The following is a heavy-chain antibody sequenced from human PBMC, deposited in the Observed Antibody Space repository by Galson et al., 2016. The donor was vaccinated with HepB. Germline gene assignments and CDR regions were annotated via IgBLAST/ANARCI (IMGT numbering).Heavy chain of an antibody. CDR3: VRVRAEELWVFNL. CDR1: RFSFGQYW. J-gene: IGHJ5*02. V-gene: IGHV5-51*01. CDR2: IFPADSET. D-gene: IGHD3-16*01. Sequence: QSGAEVKKPGESLKISCKGSRFSFGQYWIGWVRQTPGKGLEWMGIIFPADSETRYSPSFQGHVTIAADASINTAYLQWSTLKASDTATYYCVRVRAEELWVFNLCGQGTLVTVSS.